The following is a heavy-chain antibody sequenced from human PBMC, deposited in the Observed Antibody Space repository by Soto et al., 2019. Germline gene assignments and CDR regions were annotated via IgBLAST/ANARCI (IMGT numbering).Heavy chain of an antibody. CDR2: IIPIFGTA. Sequence: GASVKVSCKASGGTFSSYAISWVRQAPGQGLEWMGGIIPIFGTANYAQKFQGRVTITADESTSTAYMELSSLRSEDTVVYYCARGTYYDFWSGYYTPYYYGMDVWGQGTTVTVSS. J-gene: IGHJ6*02. CDR3: ARGTYYDFWSGYYTPYYYGMDV. V-gene: IGHV1-69*13. CDR1: GGTFSSYA. D-gene: IGHD3-3*01.